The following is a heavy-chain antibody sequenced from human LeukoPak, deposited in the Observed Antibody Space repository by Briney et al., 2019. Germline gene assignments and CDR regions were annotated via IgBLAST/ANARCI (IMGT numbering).Heavy chain of an antibody. Sequence: ASVKVSCKASGYTFTSYAMNWVRQAPGQGLEWMGWINTNTGNPTYAQGFTGRFVFSLDTSVSTAYLQISSLKAEDTAVYYCARGRKYDFWSGYYPLDYWGQGTLVTVSS. CDR3: ARGRKYDFWSGYYPLDY. J-gene: IGHJ4*02. V-gene: IGHV7-4-1*02. D-gene: IGHD3-3*01. CDR2: INTNTGNP. CDR1: GYTFTSYA.